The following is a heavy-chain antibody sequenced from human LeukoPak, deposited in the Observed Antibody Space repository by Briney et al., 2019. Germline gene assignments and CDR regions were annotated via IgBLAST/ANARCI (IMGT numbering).Heavy chain of an antibody. D-gene: IGHD3-10*01. Sequence: PGGSLRLSCAASGFSFSDYWMNWVRQAPGKGLEWVANIKQDGSEKYYVGSVKGRFTISRDNSKNTLYLQMNSLRAEDTAVYYCAREALWFGDLGAFDVWGQGTMVTVSS. V-gene: IGHV3-7*01. CDR3: AREALWFGDLGAFDV. CDR1: GFSFSDYW. CDR2: IKQDGSEK. J-gene: IGHJ3*01.